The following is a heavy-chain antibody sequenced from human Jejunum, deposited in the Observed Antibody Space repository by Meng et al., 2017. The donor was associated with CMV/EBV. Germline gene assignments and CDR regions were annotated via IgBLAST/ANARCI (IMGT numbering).Heavy chain of an antibody. D-gene: IGHD6-6*01. Sequence: LRLSCASSGLTFSTFWMSWFRQAPGKGLEWVAHIKQDGSEKYYVDSVKGRFTISRDNTENSLFLQMNTLRAEDTAVYYCATTSGSSYWGQGALVTVSS. CDR1: GLTFSTFW. CDR2: IKQDGSEK. V-gene: IGHV3-7*01. J-gene: IGHJ4*02. CDR3: ATTSGSSY.